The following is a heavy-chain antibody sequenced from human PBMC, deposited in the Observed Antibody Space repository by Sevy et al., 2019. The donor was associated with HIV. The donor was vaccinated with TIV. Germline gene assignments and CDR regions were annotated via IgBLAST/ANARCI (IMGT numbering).Heavy chain of an antibody. V-gene: IGHV3-15*01. CDR2: ITSKADDEQT. CDR1: GVTFSNAW. Sequence: GGSLRLSCAASGVTFSNAWMSWVRQAPGKGLEWVGRITSKADDEQTDYSAAVKGRFTISRDDSKNTLFLQMNSLKTEDTAIYYCTTVFRGYSAYDSLGYWGQGTLVTVSS. D-gene: IGHD5-12*01. CDR3: TTVFRGYSAYDSLGY. J-gene: IGHJ4*02.